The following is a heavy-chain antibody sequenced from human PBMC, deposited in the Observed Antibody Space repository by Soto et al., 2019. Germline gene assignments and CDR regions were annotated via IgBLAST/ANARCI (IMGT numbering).Heavy chain of an antibody. D-gene: IGHD6-19*01. CDR2: INPNSGGT. V-gene: IGHV1-2*04. CDR3: ARTIAVADWYYCYGMDV. CDR1: GYTFTGYY. Sequence: ASVKVSCKASGYTFTGYYMHWVRQAPGQGLEWMGWINPNSGGTNYAQKFQGWVTMTRDTSISTAYMELSRLRSDDTAMYYCARTIAVADWYYCYGMDVWGQGTTVTVSS. J-gene: IGHJ6*02.